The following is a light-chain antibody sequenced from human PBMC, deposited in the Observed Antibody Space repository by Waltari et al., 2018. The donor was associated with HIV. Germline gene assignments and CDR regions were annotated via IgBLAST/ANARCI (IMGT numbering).Light chain of an antibody. CDR3: QSYDQRNHWV. CDR2: ADD. J-gene: IGLJ3*02. CDR1: GGSTADSS. V-gene: IGLV6-57*03. Sequence: NLVLTQAPSVSESPGQAVTITCSRSGGSTADSSIQWYQQRPGSAPATIIFADDRRPARVPSRFSGSVDISSDSASLTISDLQAEDEADYYCQSYDQRNHWVFGGGTRLTVL.